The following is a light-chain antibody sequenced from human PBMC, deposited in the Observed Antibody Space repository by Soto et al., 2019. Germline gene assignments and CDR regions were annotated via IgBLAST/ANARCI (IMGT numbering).Light chain of an antibody. V-gene: IGKV3-15*01. CDR3: QQYNNWPL. CDR2: GAS. J-gene: IGKJ4*01. CDR1: QSVSSN. Sequence: EIVMTQSPATLSVSPGERATPSCRASQSVSSNLAWYQQKPGQAPRLLIYGASTRATGIPARFSGSGSGTEFTLTISSLQSEDFAVYYCQQYNNWPLFGGGTKV.